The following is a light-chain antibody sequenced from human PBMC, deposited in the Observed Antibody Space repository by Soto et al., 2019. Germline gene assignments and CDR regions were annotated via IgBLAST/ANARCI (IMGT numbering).Light chain of an antibody. CDR3: QQCGSSPWT. V-gene: IGKV3-20*01. J-gene: IGKJ1*01. Sequence: EIVLTQSPGTLSLSPVERATLSCRASQSVSSSYLAWYQQKPGQAPRLLIYAASSRATGIPDRFSGGGSGTDFTLTISRLEPEDFAVYYCQQCGSSPWTFGQGTKVDIK. CDR1: QSVSSSY. CDR2: AAS.